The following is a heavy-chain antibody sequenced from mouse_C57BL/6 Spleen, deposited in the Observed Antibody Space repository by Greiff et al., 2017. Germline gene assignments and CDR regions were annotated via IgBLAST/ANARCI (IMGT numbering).Heavy chain of an antibody. V-gene: IGHV1-52*01. D-gene: IGHD2-5*01. Sequence: QVQLQQSGAELVRPGSSVKLSCKASGYTFTSYWMHWVKQRPIQGLEWIGNIDPSDSETHYNQKFKDKATLTVDKSSSTAYMQLSSLTSEDSAGYYCARGGAYYSNYVGYFDYWGQGTTLTVSS. CDR1: GYTFTSYW. CDR2: IDPSDSET. J-gene: IGHJ2*01. CDR3: ARGGAYYSNYVGYFDY.